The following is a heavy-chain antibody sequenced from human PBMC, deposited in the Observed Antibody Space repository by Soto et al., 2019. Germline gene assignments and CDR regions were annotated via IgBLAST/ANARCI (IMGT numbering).Heavy chain of an antibody. D-gene: IGHD2-15*01. CDR1: GVTYSSHV. J-gene: IGHJ5*02. V-gene: IGHV1-69*17. CDR3: ARGVVDTNVVFKWFDP. Sequence: QVQLVQSGAEVKRPGSSVKVSCEASGVTYSSHVISWVRQAPGQGLEWMGGIIPLFGIPNSAQKFQGRLKITADKSTSTAYMELSSLRSEDTAVYYCARGVVDTNVVFKWFDPWGQGNLVTVSA. CDR2: IIPLFGIP.